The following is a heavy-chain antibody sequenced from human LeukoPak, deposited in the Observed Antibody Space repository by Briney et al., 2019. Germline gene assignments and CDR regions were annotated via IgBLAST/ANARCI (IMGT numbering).Heavy chain of an antibody. CDR2: IIPIFGTA. Sequence: ASVKVSCKASGGTFSSYAISWVRQAPGQGLEWMGGIIPIFGTANYAQKFQGRVTITTDESTSTAYMELSSLRSEDTAVYYCALRHCSSTSCYWSGDYWGQGTLVSVSS. J-gene: IGHJ4*02. CDR1: GGTFSSYA. V-gene: IGHV1-69*05. CDR3: ALRHCSSTSCYWSGDY. D-gene: IGHD2-2*01.